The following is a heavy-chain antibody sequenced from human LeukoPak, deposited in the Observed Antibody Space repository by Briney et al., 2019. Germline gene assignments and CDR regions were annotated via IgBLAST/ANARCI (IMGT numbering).Heavy chain of an antibody. V-gene: IGHV1-2*02. CDR1: GYTFTGYY. CDR3: ARTQVGATTFDY. Sequence: ASVKVSCKASGYTFTGYYMHWVRQAPGQGLEWMGWINPNSGGTNYAQKFQGRVTITRNTSISTAYMELSSLRSEDTAVYYCARTQVGATTFDYWGQGTLVTVSS. CDR2: INPNSGGT. J-gene: IGHJ4*02. D-gene: IGHD1-26*01.